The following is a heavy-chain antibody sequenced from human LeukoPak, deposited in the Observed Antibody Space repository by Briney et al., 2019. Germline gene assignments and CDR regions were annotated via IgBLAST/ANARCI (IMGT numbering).Heavy chain of an antibody. CDR3: AKPHFDD. CDR2: ISSSGSHI. CDR1: GFTFSSYS. V-gene: IGHV3-21*01. J-gene: IGHJ4*02. Sequence: AGGSLRLSCAASGFTFSSYSMNWVRQAPGKGLEWVSSISSSGSHIYYADSVKGRITISRDNAKNSVYLQMNSLRAGDTAVYYCAKPHFDDWGQGTLVTVSS.